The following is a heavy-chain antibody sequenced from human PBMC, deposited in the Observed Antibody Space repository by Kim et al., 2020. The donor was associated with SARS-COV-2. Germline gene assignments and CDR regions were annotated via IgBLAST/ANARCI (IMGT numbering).Heavy chain of an antibody. J-gene: IGHJ4*02. Sequence: SETLSLTCTVSGGSISSGGYYWSWIRQHPGKGLEWIGYIYYSGSTYYNPSLKSRVTISVDTSKNQFSLKLSSVTAADTAVYYCARGRYCSGGSCYQYYFDYWGQGTLVTVSS. D-gene: IGHD2-15*01. V-gene: IGHV4-31*03. CDR2: IYYSGST. CDR1: GGSISSGGYY. CDR3: ARGRYCSGGSCYQYYFDY.